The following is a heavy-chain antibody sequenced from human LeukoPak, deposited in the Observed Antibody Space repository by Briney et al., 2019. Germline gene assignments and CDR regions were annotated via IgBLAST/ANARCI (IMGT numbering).Heavy chain of an antibody. J-gene: IGHJ4*02. CDR2: ISGSGGST. Sequence: GGSLRLSCAASGFTFSSYAMSWVRQAPGKGLEWVSAISGSGGSTYYADSVKGRFTISRDNSKNTLYLQMNSLRAEDTAVYYCSRWLQLRFFDYWGQGTLVTVSS. CDR3: SRWLQLRFFDY. CDR1: GFTFSSYA. V-gene: IGHV3-23*01. D-gene: IGHD5-24*01.